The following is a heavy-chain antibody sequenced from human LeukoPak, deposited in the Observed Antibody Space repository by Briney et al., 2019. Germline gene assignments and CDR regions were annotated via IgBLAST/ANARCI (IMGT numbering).Heavy chain of an antibody. CDR1: GGSISSGGYS. J-gene: IGHJ4*03. D-gene: IGHD5-18*01. CDR3: ASSGGYSYGDY. Sequence: SETLSLTCAVSGGSISSGGYSWSWIRQPPGKGLEWIGYIYHSGSTYYNPSLKSRVTISVDRSKNQFSLKLSSVTAADTAVYYCASSGGYSYGDYWGQGTTVTVSS. V-gene: IGHV4-30-2*01. CDR2: IYHSGST.